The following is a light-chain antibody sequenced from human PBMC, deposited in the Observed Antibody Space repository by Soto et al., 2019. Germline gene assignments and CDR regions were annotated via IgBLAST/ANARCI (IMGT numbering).Light chain of an antibody. V-gene: IGKV3-20*01. Sequence: EIVLTQTPGPLSLSPGERATLSCRASQSVTNNYLAWYQQKPGQAPRLLIYGASTRATGIPARFSGSGSGTEFTLTISRMEPEDFAVYCCKQYGSSPRTVGQGTKVAIK. CDR3: KQYGSSPRT. CDR2: GAS. CDR1: QSVTNNY. J-gene: IGKJ1*01.